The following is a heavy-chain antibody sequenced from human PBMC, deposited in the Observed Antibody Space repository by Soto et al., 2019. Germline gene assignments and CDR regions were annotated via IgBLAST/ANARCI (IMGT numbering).Heavy chain of an antibody. CDR1: GGTIVGYD. D-gene: IGHD6-19*01. CDR2: IYSSGST. J-gene: IGHJ4*02. V-gene: IGHV4-4*07. CDR3: SSEIEEAGLSRGHGY. Sequence: VAGGTIVGYDGSWIRKKDGKGLEWIGRIYSSGSTNYNPSLKSRVTMSVDMSKNQFSLHLSSVTAADTAVYFFSSEIEEAGLSRGHGYWAQ.